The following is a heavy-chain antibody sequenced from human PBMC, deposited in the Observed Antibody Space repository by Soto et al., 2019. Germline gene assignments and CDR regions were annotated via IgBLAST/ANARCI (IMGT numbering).Heavy chain of an antibody. J-gene: IGHJ4*02. CDR3: ARDGVGATTFFGFLDY. CDR2: IRYDGSDE. CDR1: ASIFKGHG. D-gene: IGHD1-26*01. Sequence: QVQLVESGGGVVQPGGSLRLSCAASASIFKGHGMHWVRQAPGKGLEWVAIIRYDGSDEHYGDSVKGRFTISRDNSKNMLYLQMNSLRAKDTAVYYCARDGVGATTFFGFLDYWGQGTLVTVSS. V-gene: IGHV3-33*08.